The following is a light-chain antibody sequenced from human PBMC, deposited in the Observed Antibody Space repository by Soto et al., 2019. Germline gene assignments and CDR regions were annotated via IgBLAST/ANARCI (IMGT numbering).Light chain of an antibody. J-gene: IGLJ3*02. CDR3: QSYDNGRSTLV. V-gene: IGLV1-40*01. Sequence: QSVLTQPPSVSGAPGQRVTISCTGSSSNIGTGYDVHWYQQLPGAAPKLLIYGNTKRPSGVPDRCSGSTSGTAAALAISGLQDEEEDGYHCQSYDNGRSTLVFGGGTKLTVL. CDR1: SSNIGTGYD. CDR2: GNT.